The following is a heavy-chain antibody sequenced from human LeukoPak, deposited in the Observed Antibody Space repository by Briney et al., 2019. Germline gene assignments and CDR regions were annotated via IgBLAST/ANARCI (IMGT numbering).Heavy chain of an antibody. D-gene: IGHD2-2*01. Sequence: ASQTLSLTCTVSGASISSGGYYWSWIRQHPGKGLEWIGYISYSGSPYYNPSLKSRVTISVDTSRNQFSPKLSSVTAADTAVYYCARGPHCSSTSCYSEYFHHWGQGTLVTVSS. CDR2: ISYSGSP. J-gene: IGHJ1*01. CDR3: ARGPHCSSTSCYSEYFHH. CDR1: GASISSGGYY. V-gene: IGHV4-31*03.